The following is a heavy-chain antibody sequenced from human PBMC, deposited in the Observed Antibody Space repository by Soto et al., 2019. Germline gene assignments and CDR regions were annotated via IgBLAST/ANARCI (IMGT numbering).Heavy chain of an antibody. CDR1: GYSFTSYW. D-gene: IGHD2-2*01. CDR3: ARLGNCISTSCYFGWFDP. Sequence: GESLKISCKGSGYSFTSYWIGWVRQMPGKGLEWMGIIYPGDSDTRYSPSFQGQVTISADKSISTAYLQWSSLKASDTAMYYCARLGNCISTSCYFGWFDPWGQGTLVTVSS. J-gene: IGHJ5*02. CDR2: IYPGDSDT. V-gene: IGHV5-51*01.